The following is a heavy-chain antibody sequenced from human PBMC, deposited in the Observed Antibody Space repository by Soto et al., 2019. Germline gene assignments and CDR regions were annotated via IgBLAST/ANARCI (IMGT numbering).Heavy chain of an antibody. CDR2: IWYDGSNK. Sequence: GGSLRLSCAASGFTFSSYGMHWVRQAPGKGLEWVAVIWYDGSNKYYADSVKGRFTISRDNSKNTLYLQMNSLRAEDTAVYYCARDRNEYRVTIFGVPKGDGMDVWGQGTTVTVSS. CDR3: ARDRNEYRVTIFGVPKGDGMDV. D-gene: IGHD3-3*01. V-gene: IGHV3-33*01. J-gene: IGHJ6*02. CDR1: GFTFSSYG.